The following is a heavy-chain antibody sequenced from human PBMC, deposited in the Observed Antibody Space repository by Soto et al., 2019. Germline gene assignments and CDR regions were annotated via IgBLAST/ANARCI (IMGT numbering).Heavy chain of an antibody. CDR2: IYYSGST. CDR3: ARDPALRYCSGGSCFHWYFDL. J-gene: IGHJ2*01. D-gene: IGHD2-15*01. Sequence: QVQLQESGPGLVKPSQTLSLTCTVSGGSISSGGYYWSWIRQHPGKGLEWIGYIYYSGSTYYNPSLKSRVTISVDTSKNQFSLKLSSVTAADTAVYYCARDPALRYCSGGSCFHWYFDLWGRGTLVTVSS. CDR1: GGSISSGGYY. V-gene: IGHV4-31*03.